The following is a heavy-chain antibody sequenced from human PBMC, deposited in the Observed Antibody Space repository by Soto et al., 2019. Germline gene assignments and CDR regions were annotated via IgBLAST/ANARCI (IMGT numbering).Heavy chain of an antibody. J-gene: IGHJ4*02. CDR3: GRNEIFRRVVNEEH. CDR2: ISSGGDSP. Sequence: TGGSVRLSCAASGFTFSSYEMNWVRQAPGKTLEWISYISSGGDSPHYADSVKGRFTISRDNAKNSLYLQMNSLRVEDTAVYYWGRNEIFRRVVNEEHGGQGT. D-gene: IGHD3-3*01. V-gene: IGHV3-48*03. CDR1: GFTFSSYE.